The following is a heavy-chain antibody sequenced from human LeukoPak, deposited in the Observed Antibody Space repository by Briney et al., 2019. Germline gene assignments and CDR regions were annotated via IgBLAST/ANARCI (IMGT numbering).Heavy chain of an antibody. V-gene: IGHV3-30*03. J-gene: IGHJ4*02. CDR1: GFTFSSYG. D-gene: IGHD6-13*01. Sequence: GGSLRLSCAAPGFTFSSYGMHWVRQAPGKGLEWVAVISYDGSNKYYADSVKGRFTVSGDNSKNTLYLQMNSLRVEDTAVYYCARTYSSSWGIIDYWGQGTLVTVSS. CDR3: ARTYSSSWGIIDY. CDR2: ISYDGSNK.